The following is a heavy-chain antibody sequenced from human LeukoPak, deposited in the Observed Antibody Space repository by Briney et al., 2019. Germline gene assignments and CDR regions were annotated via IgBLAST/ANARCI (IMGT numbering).Heavy chain of an antibody. Sequence: ASVKVSCKASGYTFTSYGISWVRQAPGQGLEWMGWISAHNGNTNYAQKLQGRVTMTTDTSTSTAYMELRSLRSDDTAVYYCARDRTYYYDSSGYYPTDYWGQGTLVTVSS. J-gene: IGHJ4*02. CDR3: ARDRTYYYDSSGYYPTDY. CDR1: GYTFTSYG. D-gene: IGHD3-22*01. V-gene: IGHV1-18*01. CDR2: ISAHNGNT.